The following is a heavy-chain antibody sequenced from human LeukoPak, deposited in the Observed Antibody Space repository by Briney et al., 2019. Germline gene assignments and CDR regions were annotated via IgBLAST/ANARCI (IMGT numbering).Heavy chain of an antibody. V-gene: IGHV4-61*02. CDR3: AGYYGMDV. J-gene: IGHJ6*02. Sequence: SETLSLTCTVSGGSISSGSYYWSWIRQPAGKGLEWIGRIYTSGSTNYNPSLKSRVTISVDTSKNQFSLKLSSVTAADTAVYYCAGYYGMDVWGQGTTVTVSS. CDR1: GGSISSGSYY. CDR2: IYTSGST.